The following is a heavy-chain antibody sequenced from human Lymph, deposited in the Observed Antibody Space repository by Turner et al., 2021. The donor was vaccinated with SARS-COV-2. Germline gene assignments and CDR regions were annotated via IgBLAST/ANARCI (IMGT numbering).Heavy chain of an antibody. D-gene: IGHD1-20*01. V-gene: IGHV1-69*10. Sequence: QVQLVQSGAEVTKPGSSVKVSCTASGGTFSSYASSWVRQAAGQGLEWMGGSIPMLDIANYAQTFQGRVTITADKSTSTAYMELSSLGSEDTAVYYCARDVTGPLGYWGQGTLVTVSS. J-gene: IGHJ4*02. CDR1: GGTFSSYA. CDR3: ARDVTGPLGY. CDR2: SIPMLDIA.